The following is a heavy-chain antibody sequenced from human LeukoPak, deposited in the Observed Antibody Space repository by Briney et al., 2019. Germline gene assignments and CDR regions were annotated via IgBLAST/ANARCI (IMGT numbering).Heavy chain of an antibody. D-gene: IGHD2-15*01. CDR3: ARWGPYCSGGSCYQFDY. V-gene: IGHV1-18*03. CDR1: GYTFTSYG. CDR2: ISAYNGNT. Sequence: ASVKVSCKASGYTFTSYGISWVRQAPGQGLEWMGWISAYNGNTNYAQKLQGRVTMTTDTSTSTAYMELRSLRSDDMAVYYCARWGPYCSGGSCYQFDYWGQGTLVTVSS. J-gene: IGHJ4*02.